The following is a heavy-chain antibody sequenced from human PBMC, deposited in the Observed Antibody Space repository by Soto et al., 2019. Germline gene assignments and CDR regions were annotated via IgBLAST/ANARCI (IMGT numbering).Heavy chain of an antibody. CDR1: GYTFTSYG. Sequence: QVQLVQSGAEVKKPGASVKVSCKASGYTFTSYGISWVRQAPGQGLEWMGWISAYNGNTNYAQKLQGRVTMTTDTPTSTAYMELRSLRSDDTAVYYCARTGTTYSSGLRPLFDYWGQGTLVTVSS. D-gene: IGHD6-19*01. CDR3: ARTGTTYSSGLRPLFDY. V-gene: IGHV1-18*01. CDR2: ISAYNGNT. J-gene: IGHJ4*02.